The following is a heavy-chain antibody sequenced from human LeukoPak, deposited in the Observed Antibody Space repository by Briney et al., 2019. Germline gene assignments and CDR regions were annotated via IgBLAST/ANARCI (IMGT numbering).Heavy chain of an antibody. CDR3: AREPGTSYYYGMDV. V-gene: IGHV3-21*01. Sequence: PGGSLRLSCAASGFTFSGYSMNWVRQAPGKGLEWVSSISSSSSYIYYADSVKGRFTISRDNAKNSLYLQMNSLRAEDTAVYYCAREPGTSYYYGMDVWGQGTTVTVSS. J-gene: IGHJ6*02. CDR1: GFTFSGYS. CDR2: ISSSSSYI. D-gene: IGHD6-13*01.